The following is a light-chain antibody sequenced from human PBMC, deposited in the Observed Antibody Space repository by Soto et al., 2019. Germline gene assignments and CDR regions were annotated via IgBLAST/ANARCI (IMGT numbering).Light chain of an antibody. J-gene: IGKJ4*01. V-gene: IGKV3-15*01. CDR1: QSVTNN. Sequence: EIVMTQSPATLSVSPGERASFPCRASQSVTNNLGCYQQKPCQAPRLLIYGASTRATGIPARFSGSGYGTEFTLTISSLQSEDFAVYYCQQYNNWPLTFGGGTKVDIK. CDR2: GAS. CDR3: QQYNNWPLT.